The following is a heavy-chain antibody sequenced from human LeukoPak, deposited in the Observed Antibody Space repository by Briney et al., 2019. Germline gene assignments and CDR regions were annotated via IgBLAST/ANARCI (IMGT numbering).Heavy chain of an antibody. CDR1: GFTFTNYA. D-gene: IGHD2-15*01. CDR3: AKGFRSDGTCYSSVDF. Sequence: GGSLRLSCAASGFTFTNYALIWVRQAPGKGLEWVSAISGRGTVYADAVKGRFTVSRDNSKNTLYLQMNSLRDEDTAIYYCAKGFRSDGTCYSSVDFWGQGTLVTVSS. V-gene: IGHV3-23*01. CDR2: ISGRGT. J-gene: IGHJ4*02.